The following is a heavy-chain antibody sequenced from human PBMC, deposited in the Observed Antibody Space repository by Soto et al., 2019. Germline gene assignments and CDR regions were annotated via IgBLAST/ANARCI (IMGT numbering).Heavy chain of an antibody. CDR2: MTSDMRTI. CDR3: ARSVEGHFDY. D-gene: IGHD6-19*01. V-gene: IGHV3-48*02. Sequence: EVQLVESGGGLVQSGGSLRLSCAASGFTFSVYSMNWIRQAPGKGLQWVSYMTSDMRTIHYADSVKGRFTISRDNAKNLVYLQMTSLRDEDTAVYYCARSVEGHFDYWGQGALVTVSS. CDR1: GFTFSVYS. J-gene: IGHJ4*02.